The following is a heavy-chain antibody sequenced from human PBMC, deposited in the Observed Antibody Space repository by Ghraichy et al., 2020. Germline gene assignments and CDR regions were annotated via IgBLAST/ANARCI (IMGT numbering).Heavy chain of an antibody. CDR2: ISSSSSTI. Sequence: GESLNISCAASGFTFSSYSMNWVRQAPGKGLEWVSYISSSSSTIYYADSVKGRFTISRDNAKNSLYLQMNSLRDEDTAVYYCASGLPYWGQGTLVTVSS. J-gene: IGHJ4*02. V-gene: IGHV3-48*02. D-gene: IGHD2-15*01. CDR3: ASGLPY. CDR1: GFTFSSYS.